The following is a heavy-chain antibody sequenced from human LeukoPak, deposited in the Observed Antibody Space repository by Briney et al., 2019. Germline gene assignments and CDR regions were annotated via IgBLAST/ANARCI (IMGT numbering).Heavy chain of an antibody. CDR1: GGSISSSNW. Sequence: PSETLSLTCAVSGGSISSSNWWSWVRQPPGKGLEWIGEIYHSGSTNYNPSLKSRVTISVDKSKNQFSLKLSSVTAADTAVYYCAREMTTVTTYYFDYWGQGTLVTVSS. J-gene: IGHJ4*02. CDR2: IYHSGST. V-gene: IGHV4-4*02. D-gene: IGHD4-17*01. CDR3: AREMTTVTTYYFDY.